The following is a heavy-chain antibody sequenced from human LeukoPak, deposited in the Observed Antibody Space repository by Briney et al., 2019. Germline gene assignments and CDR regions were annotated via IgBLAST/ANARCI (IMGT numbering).Heavy chain of an antibody. CDR1: GGSISSYY. J-gene: IGHJ6*02. D-gene: IGHD3-10*01. CDR2: IYYSGST. CDR3: ARGKRYYYGSGSPITYYYGMDV. V-gene: IGHV4-59*12. Sequence: SETLSLTCTVSGGSISSYYWSWIRQPPGKGLEWIGYIYYSGSTNYNPSLKSRVTISVDTSKNQFSLKLSSVTAADTAVYYCARGKRYYYGSGSPITYYYGMDVWGQGTTVTVSS.